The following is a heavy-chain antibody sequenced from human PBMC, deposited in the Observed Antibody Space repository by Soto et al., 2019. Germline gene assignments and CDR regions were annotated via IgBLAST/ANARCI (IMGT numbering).Heavy chain of an antibody. J-gene: IGHJ3*02. CDR3: ASRGYYYGSGSMDDAFEI. V-gene: IGHV4-59*08. CDR2: IYYSGST. CDR1: GGSISSYY. D-gene: IGHD3-10*01. Sequence: SETLSLTCTVSGGSISSYYWSWIRQPPGKGLEWIGYIYYSGSTNYNPSLKSRVTISVDTSKNQFSLKLSSVTAADTAVYYCASRGYYYGSGSMDDAFEIWGQGTMVTVSS.